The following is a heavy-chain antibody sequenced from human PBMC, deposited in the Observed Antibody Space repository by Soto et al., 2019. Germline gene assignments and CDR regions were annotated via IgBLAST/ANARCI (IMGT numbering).Heavy chain of an antibody. CDR3: ARHARYYDILTGYSTLSWFDP. Sequence: PSETLSLTCTVSGGSISSYYWSWIRQPPGKGLEWIGYIYYSGSTNYNPSLKSRVTISVDTSKNQFSLKLSSVTAADTAVYYCARHARYYDILTGYSTLSWFDPWSQGTLVTVSS. CDR2: IYYSGST. V-gene: IGHV4-59*08. J-gene: IGHJ5*02. CDR1: GGSISSYY. D-gene: IGHD3-9*01.